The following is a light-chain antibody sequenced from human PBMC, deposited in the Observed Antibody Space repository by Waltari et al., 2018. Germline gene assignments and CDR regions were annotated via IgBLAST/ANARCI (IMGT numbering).Light chain of an antibody. J-gene: IGKJ1*01. CDR2: WAS. CDR3: QQYYTTPRT. CDR1: QSVFYSSNNRNY. V-gene: IGKV4-1*01. Sequence: DIVMTQSPDSLAVSLGERATINCNSSQSVFYSSNNRNYLGWYQHKAGQRPKLLIYWASTRESAVHNRFSGSGSGTDFTLTISNLQAEDVAVSYCQQYYTTPRTFGQGTKVAIK.